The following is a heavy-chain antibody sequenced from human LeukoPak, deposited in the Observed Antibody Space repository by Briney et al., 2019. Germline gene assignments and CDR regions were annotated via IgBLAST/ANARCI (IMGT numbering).Heavy chain of an antibody. CDR3: TTASGIAAAGVPAEYFQH. J-gene: IGHJ1*01. V-gene: IGHV3-15*01. CDR2: IKSKGDGGTT. CDR1: GFTFKNAW. Sequence: GGSLRLSCAASGFTFKNAWMSWVRQAPGKGLEWVGRIKSKGDGGTTDYAAPVEGRFTISRDDSESTLYLQMNSLKTEDTAVYYCTTASGIAAAGVPAEYFQHWGQGTLVTVSS. D-gene: IGHD6-13*01.